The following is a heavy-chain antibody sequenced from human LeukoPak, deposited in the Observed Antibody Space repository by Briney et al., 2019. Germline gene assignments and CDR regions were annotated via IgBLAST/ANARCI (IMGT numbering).Heavy chain of an antibody. Sequence: GGSLRLSCAASGFTFSSYAMNWVRQAPVKGLEWVSTISGSGRDTYYADSVKGRFTISRDNSNNTLYLQMNSLRAEDTAAYYCATNYYDSSGYYPDFDYWGQGVLVTVSS. CDR2: ISGSGRDT. D-gene: IGHD3-22*01. V-gene: IGHV3-23*01. CDR3: ATNYYDSSGYYPDFDY. J-gene: IGHJ4*02. CDR1: GFTFSSYA.